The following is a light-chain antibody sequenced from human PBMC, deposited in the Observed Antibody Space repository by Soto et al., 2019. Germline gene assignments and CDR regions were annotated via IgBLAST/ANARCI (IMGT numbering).Light chain of an antibody. V-gene: IGKV3-11*01. J-gene: IGKJ4*01. CDR2: DAS. CDR1: QSVSSY. Sequence: EVVLTQSPASLSLCPGERATLSCRASQSVSSYLAWYQQKPGQAPRLLIYDASNRATGIPARFSGSGSGTDFTLTISSLEPEDFAVYYCQQRSNWPPALTFGGGTKVDIK. CDR3: QQRSNWPPALT.